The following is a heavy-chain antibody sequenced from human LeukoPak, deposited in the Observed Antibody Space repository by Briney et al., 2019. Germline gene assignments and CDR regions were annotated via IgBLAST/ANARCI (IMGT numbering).Heavy chain of an antibody. Sequence: GGSLRLSCAASGFTFSSYAMSWVRQAPGKGLEWVSAISGSGGSTYYAASVKGRFTISRDNAKNSLHLQMNSLRDEDTAVYYCARSVEGSFDYWGQGILVTVSS. D-gene: IGHD6-19*01. CDR1: GFTFSSYA. CDR3: ARSVEGSFDY. CDR2: ISGSGGST. J-gene: IGHJ4*02. V-gene: IGHV3-23*01.